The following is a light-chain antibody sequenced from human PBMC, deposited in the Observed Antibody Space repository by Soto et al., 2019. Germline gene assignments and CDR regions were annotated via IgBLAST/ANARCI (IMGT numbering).Light chain of an antibody. J-gene: IGKJ5*01. CDR2: GAS. V-gene: IGKV3-15*01. Sequence: EIVLTQSPGTLSLSRGERATLSCRASQSVSAGYLAWYQQKAGQAPRLLIYGASTRATGIPARFSGSGSGTEFTLTISSLQSEDFAVYYCEQYNNCPITFGQGTRLEIK. CDR3: EQYNNCPIT. CDR1: QSVSAGY.